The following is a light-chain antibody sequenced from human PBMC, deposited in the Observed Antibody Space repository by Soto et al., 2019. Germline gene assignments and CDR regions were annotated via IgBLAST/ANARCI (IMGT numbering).Light chain of an antibody. CDR3: QQSNTFPLT. CDR2: AAS. Sequence: DIQMTQSPASLSASVGDRVTISCRAGQNVGDWLAWYQQTPGKAPKLLIYAASRLQTGVPSRFSGGGSGTDFTLTISSLQPEDFATYYCQQSNTFPLTFGVGTKVEIK. J-gene: IGKJ4*01. V-gene: IGKV1-12*01. CDR1: QNVGDW.